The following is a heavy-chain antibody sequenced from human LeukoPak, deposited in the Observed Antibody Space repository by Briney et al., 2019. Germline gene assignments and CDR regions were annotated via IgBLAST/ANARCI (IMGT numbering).Heavy chain of an antibody. V-gene: IGHV3-30*18. Sequence: GGSLRLSCAASGFTFSSYGMHWVRQAPGKGLEWVAVISYDGSNKYYADSVKGRFTIYRDNSKNTLYLQMNSLRAEDTAVYYCAKDWGSSGSYYYYYGMDVWGQGTTVTVSS. D-gene: IGHD6-19*01. CDR3: AKDWGSSGSYYYYYGMDV. J-gene: IGHJ6*02. CDR1: GFTFSSYG. CDR2: ISYDGSNK.